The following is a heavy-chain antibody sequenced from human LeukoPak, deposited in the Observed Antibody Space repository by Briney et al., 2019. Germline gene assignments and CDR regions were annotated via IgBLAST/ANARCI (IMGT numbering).Heavy chain of an antibody. J-gene: IGHJ4*02. V-gene: IGHV3-7*01. CDR3: ARDKLAVAGYPSDY. CDR2: IKVDGSEN. Sequence: GGSLRLSCAASGFTFSSSWMGWVRQAPGKGLEWVASIKVDGSENYYVDSVRGRFTISRDNAKNSLYLQMNSLRAEDAAMYYCARDKLAVAGYPSDYWGQGTLVTVSS. D-gene: IGHD6-19*01. CDR1: GFTFSSSW.